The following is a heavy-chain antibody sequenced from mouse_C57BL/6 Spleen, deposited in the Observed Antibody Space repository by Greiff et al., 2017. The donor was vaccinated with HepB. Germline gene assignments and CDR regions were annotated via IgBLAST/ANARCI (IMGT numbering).Heavy chain of an antibody. D-gene: IGHD3-1*01. CDR1: GFTFSDYG. J-gene: IGHJ2*01. CDR2: ISSGSSTI. CDR3: ARHRDYFDY. V-gene: IGHV5-17*01. Sequence: EVQRVESGGGLVKPGGSLKLSCVASGFTFSDYGMHWVRQAPEKGLEWVAYISSGSSTIYYADTVKGRFTISRDNAKNTLFLQMTSLRSEDTAMYYCARHRDYFDYWGQGTTLTVSS.